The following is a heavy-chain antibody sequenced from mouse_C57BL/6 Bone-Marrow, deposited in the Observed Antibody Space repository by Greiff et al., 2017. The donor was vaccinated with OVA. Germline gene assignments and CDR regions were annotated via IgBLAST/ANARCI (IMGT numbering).Heavy chain of an antibody. V-gene: IGHV1-74*01. Sequence: QVQLQQPGAELVKPGASVKVSCKASGYTFTSYWMHWVKQRPGQGLEWIGRIHPSDSDTNYNQQFKGKATLTVDKSSSTDYMQLSSLTSEDSAVDDCAIEGVYYYGSSTYYFDYGGQGTTLTVSS. J-gene: IGHJ2*01. CDR1: GYTFTSYW. D-gene: IGHD1-1*01. CDR3: AIEGVYYYGSSTYYFDY. CDR2: IHPSDSDT.